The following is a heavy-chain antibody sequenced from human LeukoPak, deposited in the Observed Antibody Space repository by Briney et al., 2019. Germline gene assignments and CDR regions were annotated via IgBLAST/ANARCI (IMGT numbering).Heavy chain of an antibody. CDR1: GFTFSSYA. J-gene: IGHJ4*02. CDR2: ISYDGSNK. Sequence: GRSLRLSCAASGFTFSSYAMHWVRQAPGKGLEWVAVISYDGSNKYYADSVKGRFTISRDNSKNTLYLQMNSLRAEDTAVYYCARANEDFDYWGQGTLVTVSS. CDR3: ARANEDFDY. D-gene: IGHD1-1*01. V-gene: IGHV3-30-3*01.